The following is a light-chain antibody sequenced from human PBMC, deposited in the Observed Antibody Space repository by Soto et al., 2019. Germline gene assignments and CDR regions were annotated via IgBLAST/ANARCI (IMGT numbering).Light chain of an antibody. CDR1: SSDVGGYSF. J-gene: IGLJ3*02. V-gene: IGLV2-23*01. CDR2: EAT. CDR3: YSYAGDNLFV. Sequence: QAVVTQPASVSGSPGQSITISCTGTSSDVGGYSFVSWYQQHPGKAPKLIFYEATKRPSGVSPRFSASKSGNTASLTISGLQTEDEADYYCYSYAGDNLFVFGGGTKVTVL.